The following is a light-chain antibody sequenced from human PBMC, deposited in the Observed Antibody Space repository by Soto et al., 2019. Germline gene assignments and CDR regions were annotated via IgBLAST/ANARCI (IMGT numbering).Light chain of an antibody. Sequence: QSVLTQPASVSGSPGQSITISCTGTSSDVGSYNLVSWYQQHPGKAPKFMIYEGTKRPSGVSNRFSGSKSGNTASLTISGLQAEDEADYYCCSYAGSRHDVFGTGTKVTVL. CDR3: CSYAGSRHDV. V-gene: IGLV2-23*01. CDR1: SSDVGSYNL. CDR2: EGT. J-gene: IGLJ1*01.